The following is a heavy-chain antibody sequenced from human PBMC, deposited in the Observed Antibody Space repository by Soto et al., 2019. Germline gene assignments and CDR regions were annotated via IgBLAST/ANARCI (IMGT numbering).Heavy chain of an antibody. CDR1: GYTLTELS. V-gene: IGHV1-24*01. Sequence: ASVKVSCKVSGYTLTELSMHWVRQAPGKGLEWMGGFDPEDGETIYAQKFQGRVTMTEDTSTDTAYMELSSLRSEDTAVYYCATLSHYYGSGRKSEIDYWGQGTLVTVSS. CDR3: ATLSHYYGSGRKSEIDY. CDR2: FDPEDGET. D-gene: IGHD3-10*01. J-gene: IGHJ4*02.